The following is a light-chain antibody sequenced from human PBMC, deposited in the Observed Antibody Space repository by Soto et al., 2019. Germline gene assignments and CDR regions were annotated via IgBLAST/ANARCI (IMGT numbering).Light chain of an antibody. V-gene: IGKV1-5*02. CDR3: EQYSRYPLR. Sequence: DVQMTQSTWTLSETKRERDGSIGRASQSISAWLAWYQQKPGKAPKLLIYDASNLESGVPSRFGGSGSSTVSAFPLSRFYAHEFAPYYCEQYSRYPLRVAGGTRVEIK. J-gene: IGKJ4*01. CDR2: DAS. CDR1: QSISAW.